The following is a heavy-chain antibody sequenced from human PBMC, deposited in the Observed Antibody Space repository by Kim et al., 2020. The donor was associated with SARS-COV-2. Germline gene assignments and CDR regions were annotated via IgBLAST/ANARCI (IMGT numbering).Heavy chain of an antibody. CDR3: ASPYFGAYSSSARNYYYYGMDV. Sequence: SVKVSCKASGGTFSSYAISWVRQAPGQGLEWMGGIIPIFGTANYAQKFQGRVTITADESTSTAYMELSSLRSEDTAVYYCASPYFGAYSSSARNYYYYGMDVWGQGTTVTVSS. CDR1: GGTFSSYA. D-gene: IGHD6-6*01. J-gene: IGHJ6*02. CDR2: IIPIFGTA. V-gene: IGHV1-69*13.